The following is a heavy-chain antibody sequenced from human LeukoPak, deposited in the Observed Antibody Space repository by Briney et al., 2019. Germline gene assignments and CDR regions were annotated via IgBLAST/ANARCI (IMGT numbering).Heavy chain of an antibody. D-gene: IGHD5-18*01. CDR2: IHFSGTI. CDR1: GASISGTDYY. Sequence: SETLSLTCTVSGASISGTDYYWTWTRHHQGEGLEWLGFIHFSGTIYYNPSLSSRLIISADTSKNQMSLKLSSVTAADTGVYYCAAGGDTAKGGKYWGQGTQVTVS. CDR3: AAGGDTAKGGKY. V-gene: IGHV4-31*03. J-gene: IGHJ4*02.